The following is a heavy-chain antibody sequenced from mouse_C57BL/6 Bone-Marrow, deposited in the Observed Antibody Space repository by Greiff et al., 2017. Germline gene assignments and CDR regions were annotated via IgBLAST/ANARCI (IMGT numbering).Heavy chain of an antibody. J-gene: IGHJ2*01. V-gene: IGHV5-16*01. CDR1: GFTFSDYY. CDR3: ARERLGFFDY. D-gene: IGHD4-1*01. Sequence: EVMLVESEGGLVQPGSSMKLSCTASGFTFSDYYMAWVRQVPEKGLEWVANINYDGSSTYYLDSLKSRFIISRDNAKNILYLHMSSLKSEDTATYYCARERLGFFDYWGQGTTLTVSS. CDR2: INYDGSST.